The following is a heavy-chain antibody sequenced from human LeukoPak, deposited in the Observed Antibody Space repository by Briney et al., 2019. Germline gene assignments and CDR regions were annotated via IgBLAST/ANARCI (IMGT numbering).Heavy chain of an antibody. CDR2: ISSSSSTI. Sequence: GGSLRLSCAASGFTFSSYSMNWVRQAPGKGLEWVSYISSSSSTIYYADSVKGRFTISRDNAKNSLYLQMNSLRAEDMALYYCAKGESSSLPDWYFDLWGRGTLDTVSS. CDR3: AKGESSSLPDWYFDL. V-gene: IGHV3-48*04. CDR1: GFTFSSYS. D-gene: IGHD6-6*01. J-gene: IGHJ2*01.